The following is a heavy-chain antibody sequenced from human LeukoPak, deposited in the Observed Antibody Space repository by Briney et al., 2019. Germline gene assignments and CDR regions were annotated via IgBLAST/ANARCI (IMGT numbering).Heavy chain of an antibody. J-gene: IGHJ4*02. V-gene: IGHV4-4*07. CDR1: GGSISSYH. Sequence: ETLSLTCTVSGGSISSYHWSWIRQPAGKGLEWIGRIYTSGSTNYSPSLKSRVTMSVDTSKNQFSLKLSSVTAADTAVYYCARGPYYDILTGGEAPFDYWGQGTLVTVSS. CDR2: IYTSGST. CDR3: ARGPYYDILTGGEAPFDY. D-gene: IGHD3-9*01.